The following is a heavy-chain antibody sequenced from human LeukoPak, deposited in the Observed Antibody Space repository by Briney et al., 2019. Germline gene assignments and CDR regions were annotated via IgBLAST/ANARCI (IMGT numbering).Heavy chain of an antibody. V-gene: IGHV3-7*01. CDR2: IKQVGSEK. CDR1: GFTFSSYW. D-gene: IGHD6-13*01. Sequence: WGSLRLSCAASGFTFSSYWMSWVRQAPGKGLEWVANIKQVGSEKYYVDSVKGRFTISTDNAKNSQYLQMNSLGAEGTAVYYCARDLQQLSDFDYWGQGTLVTVSS. CDR3: ARDLQQLSDFDY. J-gene: IGHJ4*02.